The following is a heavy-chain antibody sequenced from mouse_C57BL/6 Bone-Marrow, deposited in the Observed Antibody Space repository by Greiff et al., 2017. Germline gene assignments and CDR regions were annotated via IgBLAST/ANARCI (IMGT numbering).Heavy chain of an antibody. D-gene: IGHD2-5*01. CDR2: INPNYGTT. CDR3: ARGDYSKRYFDV. V-gene: IGHV1-39*01. CDR1: GYSFTDYN. Sequence: EVKLLESGPELVKPGASVKISCKASGYSFTDYNMNWVKQSHGKSLEWIGVINPNYGTTSYNQKFKGKATLTVDQSSSTAYMQLNSLTSEDSAVYYCARGDYSKRYFDVWGTGTMVTVSA. J-gene: IGHJ1*03.